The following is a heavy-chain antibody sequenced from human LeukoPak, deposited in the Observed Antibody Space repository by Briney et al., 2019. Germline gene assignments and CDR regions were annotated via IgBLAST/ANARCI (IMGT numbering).Heavy chain of an antibody. D-gene: IGHD2-15*01. CDR3: ARGGCSGGSCVFYYYYYMDV. Sequence: PGGSLRLSCAASGFTFSSYAMHWVRQAPGKGLEWVAVISYDGSNKYYADSVKGRFTISRDNSKNTLYLQMNSLRAEDTAVYYCARGGCSGGSCVFYYYYYMDVWGKGTTVTVSS. V-gene: IGHV3-30*04. J-gene: IGHJ6*03. CDR2: ISYDGSNK. CDR1: GFTFSSYA.